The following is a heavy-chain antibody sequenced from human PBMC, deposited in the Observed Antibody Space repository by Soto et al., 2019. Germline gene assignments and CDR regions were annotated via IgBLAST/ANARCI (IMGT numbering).Heavy chain of an antibody. V-gene: IGHV3-30-3*01. CDR3: ARVDIAMATYYFDY. J-gene: IGHJ4*02. CDR1: GFTFSSYA. Sequence: QVQLVESGGGVVQPGRSLRLSCAASGFTFSSYAMHWVRQAPGKGLEWVAVISYDGSNKYYADSVKGRFTISRDNSKNTLYLQMNSLRAEDTAVNYCARVDIAMATYYFDYWGQGTLVTVSS. CDR2: ISYDGSNK. D-gene: IGHD5-18*01.